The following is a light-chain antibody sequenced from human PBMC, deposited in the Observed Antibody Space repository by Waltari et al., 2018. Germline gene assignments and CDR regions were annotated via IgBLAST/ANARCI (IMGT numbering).Light chain of an antibody. J-gene: IGLJ3*02. CDR3: QTGGHGTWV. CDR2: VNSDGSH. V-gene: IGLV4-69*01. Sequence: QLVLTQSPSASASLGASVKLTSTLSSGHSSNVIAWHQQQPLKGPRYLMKVNSDGSHRKGDDIPDRFSGSSSGAERYLTISSLQSEDEADYYCQTGGHGTWVFGGGTKLTVL. CDR1: SGHSSNV.